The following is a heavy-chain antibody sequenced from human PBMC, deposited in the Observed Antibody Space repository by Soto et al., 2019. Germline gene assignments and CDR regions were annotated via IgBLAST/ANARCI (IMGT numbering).Heavy chain of an antibody. CDR3: ASIPMPPNRDGLPSGDV. Sequence: QVQLVESGGGLVKPGGSLRLSCAPSGFTFSDYYTSWIRQAPGKGLEWVSYISRSGSTIYYADSVKGRFTISRDNAKNSLYLQMNSLRAEDTAVYYCASIPMPPNRDGLPSGDVWGQGTTVTVSS. D-gene: IGHD2-15*01. V-gene: IGHV3-11*01. CDR1: GFTFSDYY. CDR2: ISRSGSTI. J-gene: IGHJ6*02.